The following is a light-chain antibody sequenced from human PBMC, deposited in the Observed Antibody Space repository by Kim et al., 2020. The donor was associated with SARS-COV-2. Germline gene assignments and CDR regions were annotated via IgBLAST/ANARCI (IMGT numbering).Light chain of an antibody. CDR1: SGSIASTN. Sequence: GKKVTISCTRSSGSIASTNVQWYQQRPGTSPTAVIFENNQRPSGVPDRFSGSIDGSSNSASLTISGLKTEDEADYYCQSFDSNIQVFGGGTQLTVL. CDR3: QSFDSNIQV. V-gene: IGLV6-57*01. CDR2: ENN. J-gene: IGLJ3*02.